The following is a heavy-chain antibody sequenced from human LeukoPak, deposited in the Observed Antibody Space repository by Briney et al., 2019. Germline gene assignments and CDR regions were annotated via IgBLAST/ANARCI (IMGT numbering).Heavy chain of an antibody. D-gene: IGHD3-22*01. Sequence: SETLSLTCTVSGGSVTSSGYYWSAVRQPPGKGLEYIGYIYYSGSTNYNPSLKSRVTISVDTSKNQFSLKLRSVTAADTAVYYCARDSASTGYMNAFDIWGQGTMVTVSS. CDR1: GGSVTSSGYY. CDR3: ARDSASTGYMNAFDI. J-gene: IGHJ3*02. V-gene: IGHV4-61*08. CDR2: IYYSGST.